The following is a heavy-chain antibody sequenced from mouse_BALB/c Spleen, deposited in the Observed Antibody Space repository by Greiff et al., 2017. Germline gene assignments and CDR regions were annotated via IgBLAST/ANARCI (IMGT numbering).Heavy chain of an antibody. D-gene: IGHD4-1*01. CDR1: GFNIKDYY. V-gene: IGHV14-4*02. Sequence: EVQLQQSGAELVRSGASVKLSCTASGFNIKDYYMHWVKQRPEQGLEWIGWIDPENGDTEYAPKFQGKATMTADTSSNTAYLQLSSLTSEDTAVYYCNAMITGKMEYWGQGTSVTVSS. CDR3: NAMITGKMEY. J-gene: IGHJ4*01. CDR2: IDPENGDT.